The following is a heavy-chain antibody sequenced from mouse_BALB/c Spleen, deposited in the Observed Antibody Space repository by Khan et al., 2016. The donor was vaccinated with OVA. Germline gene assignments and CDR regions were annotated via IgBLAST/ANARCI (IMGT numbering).Heavy chain of an antibody. Sequence: EVQLQESGPSLVKPSQTLSLTCSVTGDSITSGFWNWIRKFPGNKFEYLGYITYSGNTYYNPSLKSRISFTRDTYKSQYVLQLNSVTTEDTATYFCARSYGSWAMDYWGQGTSVTVSS. J-gene: IGHJ4*01. V-gene: IGHV3-8*02. CDR1: GDSITSGF. D-gene: IGHD1-1*01. CDR2: ITYSGNT. CDR3: ARSYGSWAMDY.